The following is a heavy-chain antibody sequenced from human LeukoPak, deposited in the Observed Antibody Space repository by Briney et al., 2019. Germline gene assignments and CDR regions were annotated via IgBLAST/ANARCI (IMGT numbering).Heavy chain of an antibody. J-gene: IGHJ4*02. CDR1: GGSSSGYY. D-gene: IGHD1-1*01. Sequence: SETLSLTCAVDGGSSSGYYWSWIRQPPGKGLEWIGEINHSGSTNYNPSLKSRVTISVDTSKNQFSLKLSSVTAADTAVYYCARGRSNWDNWGQGTLVTVSS. CDR2: INHSGST. CDR3: ARGRSNWDN. V-gene: IGHV4-34*01.